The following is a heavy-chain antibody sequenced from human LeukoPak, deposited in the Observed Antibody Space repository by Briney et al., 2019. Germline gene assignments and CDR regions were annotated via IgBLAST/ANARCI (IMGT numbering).Heavy chain of an antibody. J-gene: IGHJ4*02. CDR2: ISNSGGRT. CDR3: AKSYNGYESKPDY. V-gene: IGHV3-23*01. Sequence: PGGSLRLSYAASGFTFSSYAMSWVRQAPGKGLEWVSSISNSGGRTFYTDSVKGRFTISRDNSKITLYLQMNSLRAGDTAVYYCAKSYNGYESKPDYWGQETLVTVSS. CDR1: GFTFSSYA. D-gene: IGHD5-12*01.